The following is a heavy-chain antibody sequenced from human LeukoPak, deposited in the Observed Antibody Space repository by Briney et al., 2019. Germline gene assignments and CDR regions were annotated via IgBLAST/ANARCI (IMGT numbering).Heavy chain of an antibody. D-gene: IGHD6-13*01. CDR3: ARVHSSSWYCCADY. CDR1: GFTFTSYA. Sequence: PGGSLRLSCAASGFTFTSYAIHSVRQAPGKGLEWGALISYDGNTKNYADSVKGRFTISIDNSKSTLSLQMNSLRPEDTAVYYCARVHSSSWYCCADYWGQGTLVTVSS. CDR2: ISYDGNTK. J-gene: IGHJ4*02. V-gene: IGHV3-30-3*01.